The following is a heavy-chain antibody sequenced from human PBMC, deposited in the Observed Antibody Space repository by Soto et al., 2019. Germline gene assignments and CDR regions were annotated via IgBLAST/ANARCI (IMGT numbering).Heavy chain of an antibody. CDR3: AKGQPRTYHSGWYENAFDI. J-gene: IGHJ3*02. CDR1: GFRFDDSA. CDR2: INWKSDDI. D-gene: IGHD6-19*01. V-gene: IGHV3-9*01. Sequence: EVQLVESGGGLVQPGRSLRLSCAASGFRFDDSAMHWVRQAPGKGLEWVSGINWKSDDIGYGDSVKGRFTISRDNAKHSLYLQMKSLRPEDTALYYCAKGQPRTYHSGWYENAFDIWGQGKMVTVSS.